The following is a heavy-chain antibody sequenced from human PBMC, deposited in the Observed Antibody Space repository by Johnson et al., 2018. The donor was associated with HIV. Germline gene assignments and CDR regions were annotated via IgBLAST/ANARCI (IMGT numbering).Heavy chain of an antibody. D-gene: IGHD6-6*01. CDR3: AKDMGWRLAARPGAFYI. CDR1: GFTFDDYD. V-gene: IGHV3-9*01. Sequence: VQLVESGGGVVRPGGSLRLSCAASGFTFDDYDMHWVRQAPGKGLEWVSGISWNSGSIGYADSVKGRFTVSRDNAKNSLYLQMNSLRAEETALYYCAKDMGWRLAARPGAFYIWGQGTMVTVSS. J-gene: IGHJ3*02. CDR2: ISWNSGSI.